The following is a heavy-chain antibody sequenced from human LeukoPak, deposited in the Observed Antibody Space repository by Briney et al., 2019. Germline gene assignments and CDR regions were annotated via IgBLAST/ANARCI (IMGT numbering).Heavy chain of an antibody. CDR3: AREYCSSTSCQADY. V-gene: IGHV4-59*01. Sequence: SETLSLTCTVSGGSISSYYWSWIRQPPGKGLEWIGYIYYSGSTNYNPSLKSRATISVDTSKNQFSLKLSSVSAADTAVYYCAREYCSSTSCQADYWGQGTLVTVSS. D-gene: IGHD2-2*01. CDR2: IYYSGST. J-gene: IGHJ4*02. CDR1: GGSISSYY.